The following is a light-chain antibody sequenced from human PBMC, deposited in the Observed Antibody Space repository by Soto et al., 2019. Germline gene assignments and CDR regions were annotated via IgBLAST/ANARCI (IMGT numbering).Light chain of an antibody. CDR2: AAS. CDR3: QQYYSYPPWT. J-gene: IGKJ1*01. V-gene: IGKV1-8*01. Sequence: AIRMTQSPSSFSASTGDRVTITCRASQGISSYLAWYQQKPGKAPKLLIYAASTLQSGVPSRFSGIGSRTDFTLTISCLQSEDFATYYCQQYYSYPPWTFGQGTKVEIK. CDR1: QGISSY.